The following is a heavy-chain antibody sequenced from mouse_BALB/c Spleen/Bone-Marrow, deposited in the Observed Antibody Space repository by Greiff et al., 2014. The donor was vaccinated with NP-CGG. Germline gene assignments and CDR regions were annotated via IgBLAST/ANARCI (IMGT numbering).Heavy chain of an antibody. CDR1: GYTFTSYT. V-gene: IGHV1-4*01. D-gene: IGHD2-10*02. Sequence: VQGVESGAELARPGASVEMSCKASGYTFTSYTMHWVKQRPGQGLEWIGYINPSSGYTNYNQKFKDKATLTADKSSSTAYMQLSSLTSEDSAVYYCAYGNYGYAMDYWGQGTSVTVSS. CDR3: AYGNYGYAMDY. CDR2: INPSSGYT. J-gene: IGHJ4*01.